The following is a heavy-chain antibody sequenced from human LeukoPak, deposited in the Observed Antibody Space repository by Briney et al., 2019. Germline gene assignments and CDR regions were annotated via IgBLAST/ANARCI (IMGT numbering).Heavy chain of an antibody. Sequence: GEALKISLKGSGYSFTSYWIGWVRQMPGKGLEWRGIIYPGDSDTRYSPSFQGQVTISADKSISPPYLQWSSLKAPDTAMYYCARLYTSSWSGGGDYWGQGTLVTVSS. CDR3: ARLYTSSWSGGGDY. CDR1: GYSFTSYW. V-gene: IGHV5-51*03. J-gene: IGHJ4*02. CDR2: IYPGDSDT. D-gene: IGHD6-13*01.